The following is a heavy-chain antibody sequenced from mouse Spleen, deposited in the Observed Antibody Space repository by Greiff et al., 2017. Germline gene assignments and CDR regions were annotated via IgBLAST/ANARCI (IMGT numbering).Heavy chain of an antibody. J-gene: IGHJ2*01. Sequence: VQLQQPGAELVKPGASVKLSCKASGYTFTSYWMHWVKQRPGQGLEWIGMIHPNSGSTNYNEKFKSKATLTVDKSSSTAYMQLSSLTSEDSAVYYCARRGFITTVVAFDYWGHGTTLTVSS. V-gene: IGHV1-64*01. CDR2: IHPNSGST. D-gene: IGHD1-1*01. CDR3: ARRGFITTVVAFDY. CDR1: GYTFTSYW.